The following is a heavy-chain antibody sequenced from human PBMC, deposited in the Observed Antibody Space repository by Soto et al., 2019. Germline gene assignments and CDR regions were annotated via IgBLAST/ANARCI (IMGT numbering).Heavy chain of an antibody. J-gene: IGHJ6*03. V-gene: IGHV5-51*01. CDR2: IYPGDSDT. Sequence: PGESLKISCKGSGYSFTSYWIGWVRQMPGKGLEWMGIIYPGDSDTRYSPSFQGQVTISADKSISTAYLQWSSLKASDTAMYYCARLRTIFGVESYYYYMDVWGKGTTVTVSS. CDR3: ARLRTIFGVESYYYYMDV. CDR1: GYSFTSYW. D-gene: IGHD3-3*01.